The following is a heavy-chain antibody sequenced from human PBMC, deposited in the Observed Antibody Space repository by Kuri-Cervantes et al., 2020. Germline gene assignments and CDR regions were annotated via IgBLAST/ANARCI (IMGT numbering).Heavy chain of an antibody. CDR1: GFTFSGHG. CDR2: IWYDGSNK. J-gene: IGHJ4*02. V-gene: IGHV3-33*01. D-gene: IGHD1-1*01. Sequence: GESLKISCAASGFTFSGHGMHWVRQAPGKGLEWVAVIWYDGSNKYYGDSVKGRFTISRDNSKNTLYLQMNSLRAEDTAVYYCARGTSSLDFWGQGTLVTVSS. CDR3: ARGTSSLDF.